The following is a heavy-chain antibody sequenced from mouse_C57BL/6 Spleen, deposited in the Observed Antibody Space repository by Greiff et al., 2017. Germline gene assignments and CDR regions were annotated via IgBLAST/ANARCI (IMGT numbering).Heavy chain of an antibody. Sequence: EVQLQQSGPELVKPGDSVKISCKASGYSFTGYFMNWVMQSHGKSLEWIGRINPYNGDTFYNQKFKGKATLTVDKSSSTAHMELRSLTSEDSAVYDCARYPCDGYPYYYAMDYWGQGTSVTVSA. J-gene: IGHJ4*01. V-gene: IGHV1-20*01. D-gene: IGHD2-3*01. CDR2: INPYNGDT. CDR1: GYSFTGYF. CDR3: ARYPCDGYPYYYAMDY.